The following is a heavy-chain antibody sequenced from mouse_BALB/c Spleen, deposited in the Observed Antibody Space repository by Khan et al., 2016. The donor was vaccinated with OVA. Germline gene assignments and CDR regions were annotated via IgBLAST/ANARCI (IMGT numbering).Heavy chain of an antibody. V-gene: IGHV3-8*02. Sequence: EVQLQESGPSLVKPSQTLSLTCSVTGDSITSGYWNWIRKFPGNKLEYMGYIIYTGYTYYNPSLKSRISITPHTSKNQYYLQLNSVTDEDTATYYCARSTYRDAFVYWGQGTLVTVSA. J-gene: IGHJ3*01. D-gene: IGHD2-12*01. CDR1: GDSITSGY. CDR3: ARSTYRDAFVY. CDR2: IIYTGYT.